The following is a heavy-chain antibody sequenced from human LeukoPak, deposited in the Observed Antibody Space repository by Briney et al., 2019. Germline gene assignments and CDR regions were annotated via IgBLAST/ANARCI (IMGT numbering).Heavy chain of an antibody. V-gene: IGHV1-2*02. Sequence: ASVKVSCKASGYTFTGYYMHWVRQAPGQGLEWMGWINPNSGGTNYAQKFQGRVTMTRDTTISTAYMEMSSLRSEDTAVYYCARGSGRNGAFDIWGQGTMVTVSS. CDR3: ARGSGRNGAFDI. CDR2: INPNSGGT. D-gene: IGHD3-10*01. CDR1: GYTFTGYY. J-gene: IGHJ3*02.